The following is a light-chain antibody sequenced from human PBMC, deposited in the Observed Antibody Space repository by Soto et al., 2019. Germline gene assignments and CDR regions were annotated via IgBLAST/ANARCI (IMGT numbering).Light chain of an antibody. CDR3: QQYNSYSPRT. CDR2: DAS. V-gene: IGKV1-5*01. CDR1: QSISSW. Sequence: DIQMTQSPSTLSASVGDRVTITCRASQSISSWLAWYQQKPGKAPKLLIYDASSLENGVPSRFSGSGSGTEFTLTISSLLADDFAPYYGQQYNSYSPRTFGQGTKVEIK. J-gene: IGKJ1*01.